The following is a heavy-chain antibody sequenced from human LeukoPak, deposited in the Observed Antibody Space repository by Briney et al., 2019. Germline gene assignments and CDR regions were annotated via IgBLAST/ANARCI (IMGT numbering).Heavy chain of an antibody. D-gene: IGHD3-10*01. CDR1: GFTFSSYA. CDR3: AKAVRPVLLWFGTFDY. J-gene: IGHJ4*02. Sequence: PGGSLRLSCAASGFTFSSYAMSWVRQAPGKGLEWVSAISGSGGSTYYADSVKGRFTISRDNSKNTLYLQMNSLRAEDTAVYYCAKAVRPVLLWFGTFDYWGQGTLVTVSS. V-gene: IGHV3-23*01. CDR2: ISGSGGST.